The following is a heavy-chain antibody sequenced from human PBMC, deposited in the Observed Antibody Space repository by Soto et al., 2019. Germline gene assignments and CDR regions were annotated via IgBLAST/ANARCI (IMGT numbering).Heavy chain of an antibody. CDR1: GYTFTSYY. Sequence: ASVKVSCKASGYTFTSYYMHWVRQAPGQGLEWMGIINPSGGSTSYAQKFQGRVTMTRDTSTSTVYMELSSLRSEDTAVYYCASDSPKMSTIGAFDHWGQGTLVTVSS. D-gene: IGHD5-12*01. CDR3: ASDSPKMSTIGAFDH. J-gene: IGHJ4*02. CDR2: INPSGGST. V-gene: IGHV1-46*01.